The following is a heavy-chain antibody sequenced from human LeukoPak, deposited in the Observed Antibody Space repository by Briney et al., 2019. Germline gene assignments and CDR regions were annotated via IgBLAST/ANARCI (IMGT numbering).Heavy chain of an antibody. J-gene: IGHJ2*01. D-gene: IGHD3-10*01. CDR3: ATLSGPTMVRGVIITGMHCYFDL. V-gene: IGHV1-24*01. CDR2: FDPEDGET. CDR1: GYTLTELS. Sequence: GASVKVSCKVSGYTLTELSMHWVRQAPGKGLEWMGGFDPEDGETIYAQKFQGRVTMTEDTSTDTAYMELSSLRSEDTAVYYCATLSGPTMVRGVIITGMHCYFDLWGRGTLVTVSS.